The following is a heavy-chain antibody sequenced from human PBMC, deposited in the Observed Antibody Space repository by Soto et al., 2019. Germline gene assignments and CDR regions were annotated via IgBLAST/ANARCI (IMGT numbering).Heavy chain of an antibody. Sequence: LRLSCAASGFTFSSYGMHWVRQAPGKGLEWVAVISYDGSNKYYADSVKGRFTISRDNSKNTLYLQMNSLRAEDTAVYYCAKDRQLVYFDYWGQGTLVTVSS. CDR1: GFTFSSYG. D-gene: IGHD1-1*01. J-gene: IGHJ4*02. CDR2: ISYDGSNK. V-gene: IGHV3-30*18. CDR3: AKDRQLVYFDY.